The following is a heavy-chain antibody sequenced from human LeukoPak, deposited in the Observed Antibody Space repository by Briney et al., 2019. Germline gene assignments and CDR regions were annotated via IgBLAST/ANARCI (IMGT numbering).Heavy chain of an antibody. V-gene: IGHV1-8*01. CDR3: ARRARGVLKWFDP. CDR2: MNPNSGNT. D-gene: IGHD3-10*01. Sequence: ASVKVSCKASGYTFTSYDINWVRQATGQGLEWMGWMNPNSGNTGYAQKFQGRVTMTRNTSISTAYMELSSPRSEDTAVYYCARRARGVLKWFDPWGQGTLVTVSS. J-gene: IGHJ5*02. CDR1: GYTFTSYD.